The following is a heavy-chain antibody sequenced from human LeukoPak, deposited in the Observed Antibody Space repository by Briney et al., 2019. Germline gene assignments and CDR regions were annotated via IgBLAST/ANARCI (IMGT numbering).Heavy chain of an antibody. Sequence: ASVKVSCKASGGTFSSYAISWVRQAPGQGLEWMGGIIPIFGTANYAQKFQGRVTITADESTSTAYMELSSLRSEDTAVYFCARGRAAGTPAYYYGMDVGGQGTTVTVSS. CDR1: GGTFSSYA. CDR3: ARGRAAGTPAYYYGMDV. J-gene: IGHJ6*02. CDR2: IIPIFGTA. V-gene: IGHV1-69*13. D-gene: IGHD6-13*01.